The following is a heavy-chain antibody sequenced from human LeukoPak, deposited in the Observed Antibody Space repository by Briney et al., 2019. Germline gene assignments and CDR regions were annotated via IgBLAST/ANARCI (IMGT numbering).Heavy chain of an antibody. CDR1: GYTFTGYY. V-gene: IGHV1-2*02. CDR3: AKVQPGDIVVVPAAVNFDY. J-gene: IGHJ4*02. CDR2: INPNSGGT. D-gene: IGHD2-2*01. Sequence: ASVKVSCKASGYTFTGYYMRWVRQAPGQGLEWMGWINPNSGGTNYAQKFQGRVTMTRDTSISTAYMELSRLRSDDTAVYYCAKVQPGDIVVVPAAVNFDYWGQGTLVTVSS.